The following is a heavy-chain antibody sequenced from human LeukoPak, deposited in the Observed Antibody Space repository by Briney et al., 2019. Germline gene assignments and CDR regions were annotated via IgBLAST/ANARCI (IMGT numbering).Heavy chain of an antibody. CDR1: GFSFSAYP. J-gene: IGHJ4*02. D-gene: IGHD2-2*01. CDR2: ISASGDVT. Sequence: PGGSLRLSCAASGFSFSAYPMGWVRQAPGKGLQWLSGISASGDVTFHADRVKGRFAISRDNAKNSLYLQMNSLRVEDTAVYYCTRDWDIVVVPAARAVGYWGQGTLVTVSS. V-gene: IGHV3-23*01. CDR3: TRDWDIVVVPAARAVGY.